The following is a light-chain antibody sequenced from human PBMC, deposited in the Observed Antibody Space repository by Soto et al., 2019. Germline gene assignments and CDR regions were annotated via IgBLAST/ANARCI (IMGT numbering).Light chain of an antibody. V-gene: IGKV3-20*01. CDR1: QSVSSY. J-gene: IGKJ1*01. CDR2: GAS. CDR3: QQYGSSSVA. Sequence: IVLTQSPATLSLSPGERATLSFMASQSVSSYLAWYQQKPGQAPRLLIYGASSRATGIPDRFSGSGSGTGFTLTISRLEPEDFAVYYCQQYGSSSVAFGQGTKVDIK.